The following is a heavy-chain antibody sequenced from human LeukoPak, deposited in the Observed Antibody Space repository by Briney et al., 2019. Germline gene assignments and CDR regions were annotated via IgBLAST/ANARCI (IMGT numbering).Heavy chain of an antibody. CDR1: GGSISSGGYY. CDR2: IYHSGST. D-gene: IGHD6-13*01. J-gene: IGHJ3*02. V-gene: IGHV4-30-2*01. CDR3: ASSSSPTNAFDI. Sequence: SETLSLTCTVSGGSISSGGYYWSWIRQPPGKGLEWIGYIYHSGSTYYNPSLKSRVTISVDRSKNQFSLKLSSVTAADTAVYYCASSSSPTNAFDIWGQGTMVTVSS.